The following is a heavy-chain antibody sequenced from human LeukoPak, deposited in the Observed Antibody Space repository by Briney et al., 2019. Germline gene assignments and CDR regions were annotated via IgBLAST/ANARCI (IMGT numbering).Heavy chain of an antibody. CDR1: GYTFTSYD. CDR3: ARRGYSYGFSDY. D-gene: IGHD5-18*01. J-gene: IGHJ4*02. CDR2: MNPNSGNT. V-gene: IGHV1-8*01. Sequence: GASVKVSCKASGYTFTSYDINRVRQATGQGLEWMGWMNPNSGNTGYAQKFQGRVTMTRNTSISTAYMELSSLRSEDTAVYYCARRGYSYGFSDYWGQGTLVTVPS.